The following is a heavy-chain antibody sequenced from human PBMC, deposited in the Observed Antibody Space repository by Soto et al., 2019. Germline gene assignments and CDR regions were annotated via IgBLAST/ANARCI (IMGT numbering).Heavy chain of an antibody. CDR3: AKDLPGGSGYYSPYYYYYGMDV. Sequence: GGSLRLSCAASGFTFSSYGMHWVRQAPGKGLEWVAVISYDGSNKYYADSVKGRFTISRDNSKNTLYLQMNSLRAEDTAVYYCAKDLPGGSGYYSPYYYYYGMDVWGQGTTVTVSS. D-gene: IGHD3-22*01. CDR1: GFTFSSYG. J-gene: IGHJ6*02. CDR2: ISYDGSNK. V-gene: IGHV3-30*18.